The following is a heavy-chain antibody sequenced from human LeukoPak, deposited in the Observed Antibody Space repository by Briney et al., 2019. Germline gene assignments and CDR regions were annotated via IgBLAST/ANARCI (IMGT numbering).Heavy chain of an antibody. CDR2: IRYDGSNK. CDR1: GFTFSSYG. D-gene: IGHD3-10*01. CDR3: AKLPLTIAAFEP. V-gene: IGHV3-30*02. Sequence: GGSLRLSCAASGFTFSSYGMHWVRQAPGKGLEWVAFIRYDGSNKYYADSVKGRFTISRDNSKNTLYLQMNSLRAEDTAVYYCAKLPLTIAAFEPWGQGTLVTVSS. J-gene: IGHJ5*02.